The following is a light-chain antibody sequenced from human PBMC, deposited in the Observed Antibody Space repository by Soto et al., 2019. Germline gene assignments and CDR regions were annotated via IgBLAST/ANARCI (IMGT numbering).Light chain of an antibody. J-gene: IGLJ1*01. CDR3: SSYAGSNNYV. Sequence: QSGLTQPPSASGSPGQSVTISCTGTSSDIGGYNFVSWYQHHPDKAPKLMIYEITKRPSGVPARFSGSKSDNTASLTVSGLQAEDEADYYCSSYAGSNNYVFGTGTKVTVL. V-gene: IGLV2-8*01. CDR2: EIT. CDR1: SSDIGGYNF.